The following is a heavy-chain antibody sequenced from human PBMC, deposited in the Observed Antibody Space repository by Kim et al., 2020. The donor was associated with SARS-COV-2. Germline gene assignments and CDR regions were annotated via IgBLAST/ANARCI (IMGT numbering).Heavy chain of an antibody. CDR1: GGSFSGYH. CDR2: IKHSGST. V-gene: IGHV4-34*01. CDR3: ARGRAGVVPSPILGIGPHYDYYAMDV. J-gene: IGHJ6*02. Sequence: SETLSLTCAVYGGSFSGYHWSWIRHPPGKGLEWIGEIKHSGSTNYNPSLKSRVTMSVDTSKSQFSLKLRSVTAADTAVYYCARGRAGVVPSPILGIGPHYDYYAMDVWGQGTTVTVSS. D-gene: IGHD2-2*02.